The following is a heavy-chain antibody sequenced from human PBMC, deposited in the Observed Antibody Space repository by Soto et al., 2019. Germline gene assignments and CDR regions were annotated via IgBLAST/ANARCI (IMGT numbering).Heavy chain of an antibody. CDR3: ARARWYDAFDV. J-gene: IGHJ3*01. Sequence: SSETLSLTCAVSGFFISSGNYWGWFRKPPGKGLEWIGSIFHGGNTYHNPSLKSRVTISVDMSKNQFSLKLNSVTAADTAVYYCARARWYDAFDVWGQGTVVTVSS. CDR2: IFHGGNT. V-gene: IGHV4-38-2*01. CDR1: GFFISSGNY. D-gene: IGHD2-15*01.